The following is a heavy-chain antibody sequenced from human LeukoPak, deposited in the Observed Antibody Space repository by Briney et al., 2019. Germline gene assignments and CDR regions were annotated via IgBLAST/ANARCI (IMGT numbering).Heavy chain of an antibody. V-gene: IGHV3-21*01. D-gene: IGHD5-18*01. CDR2: ISSSSSYI. J-gene: IGHJ5*02. CDR3: ARGGYSYGSNWFDP. CDR1: GFTFSSFS. Sequence: GGSLRLSCAASGFTFSSFSMNLVRQAPGKGLEWVSSISSSSSYIYYADSVKGRFTISRDNAKNSLYLQMNSLRAEDTAVYYCARGGYSYGSNWFDPWGQGTLVTVSS.